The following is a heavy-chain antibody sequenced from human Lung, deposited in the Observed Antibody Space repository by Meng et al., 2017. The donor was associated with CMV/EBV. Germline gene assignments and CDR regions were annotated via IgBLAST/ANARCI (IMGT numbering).Heavy chain of an antibody. CDR2: INTHTGDT. CDR3: AREKWLLRNDSALFDA. D-gene: IGHD1-1*01. V-gene: IGHV1-18*01. J-gene: IGHJ5*02. CDR1: GYSFSSYG. Sequence: XVSCXXSGYSFSSYGITWVRQAPGQGLEWMGWINTHTGDTNYPHKFQGRVTITTDTSTTTAYMDLRNLRSDDTAVYFCAREKWLLRNDSALFDAWGRGTLVTVSS.